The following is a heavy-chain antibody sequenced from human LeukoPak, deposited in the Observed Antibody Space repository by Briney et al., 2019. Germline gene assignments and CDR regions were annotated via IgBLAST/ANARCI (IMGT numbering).Heavy chain of an antibody. CDR3: ARDSSSWSYYYMDV. V-gene: IGHV4-34*01. J-gene: IGHJ6*03. CDR2: INHSGST. D-gene: IGHD6-13*01. Sequence: SETLSLTCAVYGGSFSGYYWSWIRQPPGKRLEWIGEINHSGSTNYNPPLKSRVTISVDTSKNQFSLKLTSVTAADTAVYYCARDSSSWSYYYMDVWGKGTTVTVSS. CDR1: GGSFSGYY.